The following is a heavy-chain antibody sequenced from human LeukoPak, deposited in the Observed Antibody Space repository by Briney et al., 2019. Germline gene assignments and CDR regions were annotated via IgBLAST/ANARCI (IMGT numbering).Heavy chain of an antibody. J-gene: IGHJ1*01. D-gene: IGHD1-26*01. Sequence: SETLSLTCTVSGGSISSYYWSWIRQPPGKGLEWIGYINYSGSTIYNPSLKSRVTISVDTSKNQFSLKLSSVTAEDTAVYYCARDKGVWDRTPSPFQHWGQGTLVTVSS. V-gene: IGHV4-59*12. CDR1: GGSISSYY. CDR2: INYSGST. CDR3: ARDKGVWDRTPSPFQH.